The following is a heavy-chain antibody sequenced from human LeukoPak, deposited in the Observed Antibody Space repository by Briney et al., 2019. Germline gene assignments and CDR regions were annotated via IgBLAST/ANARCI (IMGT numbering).Heavy chain of an antibody. J-gene: IGHJ4*02. D-gene: IGHD2-8*02. Sequence: GGSLRLSCAASGFTFSSYGMHWVRQAPGKGLEWVAVIWYGGSNKYYADSVKGRFTISRDNFKNTLYLQMDSLRAEDTAVYYCASLVGKDFSLFDYWGQGTLVTVSS. CDR3: ASLVGKDFSLFDY. CDR1: GFTFSSYG. CDR2: IWYGGSNK. V-gene: IGHV3-33*08.